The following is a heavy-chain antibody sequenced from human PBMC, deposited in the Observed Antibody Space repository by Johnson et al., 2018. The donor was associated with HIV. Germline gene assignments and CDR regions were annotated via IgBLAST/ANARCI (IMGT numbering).Heavy chain of an antibody. CDR3: ARRSLVGQLGDDAFDI. J-gene: IGHJ3*02. D-gene: IGHD6-6*01. CDR2: IYSGGST. Sequence: DVQVVESGGGLVQPGGSLRLSCAASGFTFSDYYMSWIRQAPGKGLEWVSVIYSGGSTYYADSVKGRFTISRDNSKNTLYLQMNSLRVEDTAVYYCARRSLVGQLGDDAFDIWGQGTMVTVSS. CDR1: GFTFSDYY. V-gene: IGHV3-66*01.